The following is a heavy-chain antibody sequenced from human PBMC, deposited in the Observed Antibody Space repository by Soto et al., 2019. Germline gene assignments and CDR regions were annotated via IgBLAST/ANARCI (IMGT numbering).Heavy chain of an antibody. CDR1: GFILSDCA. V-gene: IGHV3-48*01. J-gene: IGHJ6*03. D-gene: IGHD7-27*01. CDR3: ARDLSWGSNWYYYMDV. CDR2: ISSSSSVI. Sequence: GGSLRVSCATSGFILSDCAMNSVRQAPGKGLAWVSYISSSSSVIDYADSVKGRFTVSRDNARNSLYLQMNSLRAEDTAVYYCARDLSWGSNWYYYMDVWGKGTTVTVSS.